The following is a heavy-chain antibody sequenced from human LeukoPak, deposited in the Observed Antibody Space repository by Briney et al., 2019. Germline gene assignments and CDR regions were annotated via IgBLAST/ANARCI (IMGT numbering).Heavy chain of an antibody. Sequence: GGSLRLSCAASGFTLSSYAMSWVRRAPGKGLEWVSAIGGSGGSTYYADSVKGRFTISRDSSKNTLYLQMNSLRAEDTAVYYCAKRGAEVGTTIAPGDYWGQGSLVTVSS. CDR2: IGGSGGST. J-gene: IGHJ4*02. D-gene: IGHD1-26*01. V-gene: IGHV3-23*01. CDR1: GFTLSSYA. CDR3: AKRGAEVGTTIAPGDY.